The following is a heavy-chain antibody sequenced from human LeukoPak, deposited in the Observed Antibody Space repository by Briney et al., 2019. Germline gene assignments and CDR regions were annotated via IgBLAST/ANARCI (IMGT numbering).Heavy chain of an antibody. CDR2: IRYDGSNK. J-gene: IGHJ4*02. CDR3: ARDRSYYDSSGYDY. V-gene: IGHV3-30*02. Sequence: GGSLRLSCAASGFTFSSYAMSWVRQAPGKGLEWVAFIRYDGSNKYYADSVKGRFTISRDNAKNSLYLQMNSLRAEDTAVYYRARDRSYYDSSGYDYWGQGTLVTVSS. CDR1: GFTFSSYA. D-gene: IGHD3-22*01.